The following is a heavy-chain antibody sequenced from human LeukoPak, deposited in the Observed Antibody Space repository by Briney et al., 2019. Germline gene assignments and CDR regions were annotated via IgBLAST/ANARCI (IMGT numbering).Heavy chain of an antibody. J-gene: IGHJ4*02. CDR2: IGPTGSDR. D-gene: IGHD1-14*01. CDR3: ATETNGRHYDY. V-gene: IGHV3-21*06. Sequence: GGSLRLSCTASGLTFSTSGFNWVRQAPGKGLGWVASIGPTGSDRYHADSIKGRFTISRDNANNFLYLQMNSLRAEDTAVYYCATETNGRHYDYWGQGTLLTVSS. CDR1: GLTFSTSG.